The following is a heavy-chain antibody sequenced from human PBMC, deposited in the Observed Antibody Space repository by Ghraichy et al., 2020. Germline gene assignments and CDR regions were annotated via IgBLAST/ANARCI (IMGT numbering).Heavy chain of an antibody. CDR2: ISAYNGNT. D-gene: IGHD3-10*01. J-gene: IGHJ4*02. V-gene: IGHV1-18*04. CDR3: ARDQASLVRGVISDY. Sequence: ASVKASCKASGYTFTSYGISWVRQAPGQGLEWMGWISAYNGNTNYAQKLQGRVTMTTDTSTSTAYMELRSLRSDDTAVYYCARDQASLVRGVISDYWGQGTLVTVSS. CDR1: GYTFTSYG.